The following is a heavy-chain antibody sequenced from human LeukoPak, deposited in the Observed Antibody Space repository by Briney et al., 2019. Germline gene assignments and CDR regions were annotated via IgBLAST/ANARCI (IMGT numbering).Heavy chain of an antibody. J-gene: IGHJ3*02. Sequence: SETLSLTCAAYGGSFSGYYWSWIRQPPGKGLEWIGEINHSGSTNYNPSLKSRVTISVDTSKNQFSLKPSSVTAADTAVYYCARGRGAFDIWGQGTMVTVSS. CDR1: GGSFSGYY. CDR2: INHSGST. V-gene: IGHV4-34*01. CDR3: ARGRGAFDI.